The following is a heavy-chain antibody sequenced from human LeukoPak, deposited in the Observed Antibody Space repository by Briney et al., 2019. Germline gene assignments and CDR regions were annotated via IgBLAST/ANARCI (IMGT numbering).Heavy chain of an antibody. V-gene: IGHV3-53*01. CDR1: GFTVSSNY. CDR2: IYSGGST. CDR3: ARGHRSSWYSY. D-gene: IGHD6-13*01. Sequence: PGGSLRLSCAASGFTVSSNYMSWVRQAPGKGLEWVSVIYSGGSTYYADSVKGRFTISRDNSKNTLYLQMNSLRAEDTAVYYCARGHRSSWYSYWGQGTLVTVSS. J-gene: IGHJ4*02.